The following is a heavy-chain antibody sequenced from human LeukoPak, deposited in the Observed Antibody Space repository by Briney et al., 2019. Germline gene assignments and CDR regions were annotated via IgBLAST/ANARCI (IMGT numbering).Heavy chain of an antibody. CDR3: ARARVGPGAFDI. CDR1: GYTFTSYD. J-gene: IGHJ3*02. Sequence: RASVKVSCKASGYTFTSYDINWVRQATGQGLEWMGWMNPNSGNTGYAQKFQGRVPMTRNTSISTAYMELSSLRSEDTAVYYCARARVGPGAFDIWGQGTMVTVSS. CDR2: MNPNSGNT. V-gene: IGHV1-8*01.